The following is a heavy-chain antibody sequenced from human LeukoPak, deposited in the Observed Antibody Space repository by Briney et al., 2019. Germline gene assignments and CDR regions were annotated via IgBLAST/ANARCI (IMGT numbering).Heavy chain of an antibody. CDR1: GYTFTSYD. J-gene: IGHJ4*02. Sequence: ASVKVSCKASGYTFTSYDINWVRQATGQGLEWMGWMNPNSGNTGYAQKFQGRVTMTRNTSISTAYMELSSLRSEDTAVYYCARGGDSVGYFDYWGEGTLVTVSS. D-gene: IGHD2-15*01. CDR2: MNPNSGNT. CDR3: ARGGDSVGYFDY. V-gene: IGHV1-8*01.